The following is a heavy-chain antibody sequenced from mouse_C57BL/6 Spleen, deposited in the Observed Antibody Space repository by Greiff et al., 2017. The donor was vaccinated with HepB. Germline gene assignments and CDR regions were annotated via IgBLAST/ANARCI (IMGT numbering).Heavy chain of an antibody. D-gene: IGHD4-1*01. V-gene: IGHV1-66*01. CDR1: GYSFTSYY. Sequence: VHLVESGPELVKPGASVKISCKASGYSFTSYYIHWVKQRPGQGLEWIGWIYPGSGNTKYNEKFKGKATLTADTSSSTAYMQLSSLTSEDSAVYYCARRNWFFDYWGQGTTLTVSS. CDR3: ARRNWFFDY. J-gene: IGHJ2*01. CDR2: IYPGSGNT.